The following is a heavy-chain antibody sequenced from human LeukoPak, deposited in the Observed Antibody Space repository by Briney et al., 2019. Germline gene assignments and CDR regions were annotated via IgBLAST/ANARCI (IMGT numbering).Heavy chain of an antibody. CDR1: GFTFSSYA. D-gene: IGHD6-19*01. Sequence: TRGTLRLSCSASGFTFSSYAMHWVRQDPGKGLEYVSAISSNGGSTYYADSVKGRFTNSRDNPKNTLYLQMSSLRAEDTAVYYCVKVSSAQDYSSGWYEYWGQGTLVTVSS. J-gene: IGHJ4*02. CDR2: ISSNGGST. V-gene: IGHV3-64*03. CDR3: VKVSSAQDYSSGWYEY.